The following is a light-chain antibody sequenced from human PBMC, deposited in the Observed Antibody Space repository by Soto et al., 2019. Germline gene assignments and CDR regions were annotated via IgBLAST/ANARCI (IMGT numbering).Light chain of an antibody. CDR2: DAS. V-gene: IGKV3-11*01. J-gene: IGKJ1*01. CDR3: HQRGNWPRM. CDR1: QSVSSY. Sequence: EIVLTQSPATLSLSPGERATLSCRASQSVSSYVAWYQQRPGQAPRLLIYDASNRATGIPARFSGSGSGTDFTLTISSLEPEDFAVYYCHQRGNWPRMFGQGTKVEIK.